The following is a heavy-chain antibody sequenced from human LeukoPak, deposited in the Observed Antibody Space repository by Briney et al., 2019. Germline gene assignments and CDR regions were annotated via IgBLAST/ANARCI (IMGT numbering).Heavy chain of an antibody. CDR1: GFTFSDYY. J-gene: IGHJ4*02. Sequence: GGSLRLSCAASGFTFSDYYMTWIRQAPGKGLEWISNVDDSGSTIHYANSVTGRFTISRDNARNSLYLQMSSLRAEDTAVYYCARGTYGLGFDYWGQGTLVTVSS. V-gene: IGHV3-11*04. CDR3: ARGTYGLGFDY. D-gene: IGHD3-10*01. CDR2: VDDSGSTI.